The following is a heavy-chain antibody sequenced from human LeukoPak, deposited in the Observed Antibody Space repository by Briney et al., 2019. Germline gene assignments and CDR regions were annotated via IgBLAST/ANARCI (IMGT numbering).Heavy chain of an antibody. D-gene: IGHD3-16*02. V-gene: IGHV4-34*01. J-gene: IGHJ6*03. Sequence: PSETLSLTCAVYRGSFSGYYWSWLRQPPGKGLEWIGEINHSGSTNYNPSLKSRVTISVDTSKNQFSLKLSSVTAADTAVYYCARGRSYRYYYYYMDVWGKGTTVTVSS. CDR1: RGSFSGYY. CDR3: ARGRSYRYYYYYMDV. CDR2: INHSGST.